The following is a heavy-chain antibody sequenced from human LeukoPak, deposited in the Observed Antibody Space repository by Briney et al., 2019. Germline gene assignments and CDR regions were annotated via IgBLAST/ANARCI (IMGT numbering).Heavy chain of an antibody. CDR3: AREMVLWFGKLSYYFDY. CDR1: GFTFSSYW. D-gene: IGHD3-10*01. J-gene: IGHJ4*02. V-gene: IGHV3-7*01. CDR2: IKQDGSEK. Sequence: GGSLRLSCAASGFTFSSYWMSWVRQAPGKGLEWVANIKQDGSEKYYVDSVKGRFTISRDNAKNSLYLQMNSLRAEDTAVYYCAREMVLWFGKLSYYFDYWGQGTLVTVSS.